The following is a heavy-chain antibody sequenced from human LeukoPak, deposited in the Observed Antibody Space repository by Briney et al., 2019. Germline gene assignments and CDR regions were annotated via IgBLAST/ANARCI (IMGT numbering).Heavy chain of an antibody. CDR3: AKSHQRVQTFSSSPNGFDP. Sequence: GGSLRLSCAASGFTFSSYWMHWVRQAPGKGLVWVSRINSDGSSTSYADSVKGRFTISRDNSKNTLYLQMNSLRAADTAVYYCAKSHQRVQTFSSSPNGFDPWGQGTLVTVSS. CDR1: GFTFSSYW. V-gene: IGHV3-74*01. CDR2: INSDGSST. D-gene: IGHD6-6*01. J-gene: IGHJ5*02.